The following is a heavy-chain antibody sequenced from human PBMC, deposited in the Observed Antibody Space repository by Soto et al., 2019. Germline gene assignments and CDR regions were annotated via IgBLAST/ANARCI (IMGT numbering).Heavy chain of an antibody. CDR2: ITATGGNT. CDR3: AKCMQAYWNYDAHHI. CDR1: GFTFSTYS. J-gene: IGHJ3*02. D-gene: IGHD1-7*01. V-gene: IGHV3-23*01. Sequence: GGSLRLSCAASGFTFSTYSMTWVRQAPGKGLEWVAHITATGGNTYYADSVGGRFTISRDTSGNTLYLQMNSLRAEDTALYYCAKCMQAYWNYDAHHIWGQGTMVTVSS.